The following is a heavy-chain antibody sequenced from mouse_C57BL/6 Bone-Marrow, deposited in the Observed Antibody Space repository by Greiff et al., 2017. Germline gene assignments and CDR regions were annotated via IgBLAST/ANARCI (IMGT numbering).Heavy chain of an antibody. V-gene: IGHV8-8*01. Sequence: QVTLKVSGPGLLQPSQTLSLSCSFSGFSLSTFGMGVGWIRQPSGKGLVWLVHIWWDDDKYDNPVLKSRLTIAKDTSKNQVFLKNANVDTADTATYYCARMDDGGLGLWGQGTTLTVSS. D-gene: IGHD2-3*01. CDR3: ARMDDGGLGL. CDR1: GFSLSTFGMG. CDR2: IWWDDDK. J-gene: IGHJ2*01.